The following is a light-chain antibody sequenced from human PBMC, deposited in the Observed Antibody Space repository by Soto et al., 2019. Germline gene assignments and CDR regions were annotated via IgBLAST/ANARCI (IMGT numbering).Light chain of an antibody. Sequence: SYELTQPLSVSVALGQTARIPCVATNIGSKNVHWYQQKPGQAPVLVIYRDSNRPSGIPERFSGSNSGNTATLSISRAQAGDEADYYCQVWDSSTDVVFGGVTKLTVL. J-gene: IGLJ2*01. V-gene: IGLV3-9*01. CDR1: NIGSKN. CDR2: RDS. CDR3: QVWDSSTDVV.